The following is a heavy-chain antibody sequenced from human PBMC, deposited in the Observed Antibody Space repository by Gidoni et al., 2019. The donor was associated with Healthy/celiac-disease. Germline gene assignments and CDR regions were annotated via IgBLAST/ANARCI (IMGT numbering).Heavy chain of an antibody. D-gene: IGHD3-10*01. J-gene: IGHJ4*02. CDR2: IWYEGSNK. CDR3: ARDSDLGVRGVIDY. Sequence: VQLVESGGGVVQPGRSLGLSCAEPGFTFSSFGMPWVRQAPGKGLQGVAGIWYEGSNKYYGDSVKGRFTISRDNSKNTLYLQMNSLRAEDTAVYYCARDSDLGVRGVIDYWGQGTLVTVSS. CDR1: GFTFSSFG. V-gene: IGHV3-33*01.